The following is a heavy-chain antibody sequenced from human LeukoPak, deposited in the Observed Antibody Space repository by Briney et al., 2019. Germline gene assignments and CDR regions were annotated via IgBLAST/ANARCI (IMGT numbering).Heavy chain of an antibody. D-gene: IGHD1-14*01. CDR2: IYYSGST. J-gene: IGHJ3*02. V-gene: IGHV4-59*01. Sequence: PSETLSLTCTVSGGSSSIYYWSWIRQPPGKGLEWIGYIYYSGSTNYNPSLKSRVTISVDTSKNQFSLKLSSVTAAATAVYYCARARNLPXGAFDIWGQGTMVTVSS. CDR3: ARARNLPXGAFDI. CDR1: GGSSSIYY.